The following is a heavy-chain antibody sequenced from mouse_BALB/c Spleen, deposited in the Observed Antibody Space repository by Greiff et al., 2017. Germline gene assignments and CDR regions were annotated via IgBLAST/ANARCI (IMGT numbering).Heavy chain of an antibody. J-gene: IGHJ4*01. CDR3: ARRGGNYYYMDY. CDR1: GFNFKDTY. V-gene: IGHV14-3*02. D-gene: IGHD2-1*01. CDR2: IDPATGYT. Sequence: EVQLKQSGAELAKPGASVKLSCTASGFNFKDTYMHWVKQRPEQGLEWIGRIDPATGYTKYDPKFQDKATITADTSSNTAYLQLSSLTSEDTAVYYCARRGGNYYYMDYWGQGTSLTVAS.